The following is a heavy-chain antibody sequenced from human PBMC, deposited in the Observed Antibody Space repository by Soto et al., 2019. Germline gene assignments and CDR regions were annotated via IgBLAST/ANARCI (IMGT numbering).Heavy chain of an antibody. Sequence: LRLSCAASGFIFSNYEMSWVRQAPGKGLEWVSYIDHSGTTIYYADSVKGRFTISRDNAKNSLFLQMNSLRAEDTAVYYCARGHIVATILDYWGQGALVTVSS. D-gene: IGHD5-12*01. CDR2: IDHSGTTI. CDR1: GFIFSNYE. J-gene: IGHJ4*02. V-gene: IGHV3-48*03. CDR3: ARGHIVATILDY.